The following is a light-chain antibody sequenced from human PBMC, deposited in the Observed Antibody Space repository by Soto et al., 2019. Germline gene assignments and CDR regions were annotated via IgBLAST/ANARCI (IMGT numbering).Light chain of an antibody. CDR3: REYNTNSRT. CDR1: GSIYSW. J-gene: IGKJ1*01. V-gene: IGKV1-5*03. CDR2: KTS. Sequence: IQMTQSPSTLSASVGDTVTITCRASGSIYSWLAWYKQIPGKAPQLLIYKTSTLEGGVPSRFSGSGSGAEYTLTISNLQPDDFSTYYCREYNTNSRTFGQGTRV.